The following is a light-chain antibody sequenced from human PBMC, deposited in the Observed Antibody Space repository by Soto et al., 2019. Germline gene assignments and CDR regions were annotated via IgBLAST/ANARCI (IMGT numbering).Light chain of an antibody. Sequence: IVLPQSPCTLSLAPGETSALASGASQSVSSYLAWYQQKPGQAPRLLIPDASTRAPGIPDRFSGSGSGTDFTLTISRLEPEDFAVYYCQQYGISPRTFGQGTKVDIK. V-gene: IGKV3-20*01. CDR1: QSVSSY. CDR2: DAS. CDR3: QQYGISPRT. J-gene: IGKJ1*01.